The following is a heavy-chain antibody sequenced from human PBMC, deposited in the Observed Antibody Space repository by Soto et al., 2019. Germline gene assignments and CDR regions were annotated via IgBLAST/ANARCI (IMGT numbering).Heavy chain of an antibody. D-gene: IGHD6-13*01. Sequence: PSETLALTCTVSGGSISSGDYYWSWIRQPPGKGLEWIGYIYYSGSTYYNPSLKSRVTISVDTSKNQFSLKLSSVTAADTAVYYCARGVLREAGAGTEPLYSYYYSGMDVWGQGTAVTVSS. CDR1: GGSISSGDYY. CDR3: ARGVLREAGAGTEPLYSYYYSGMDV. V-gene: IGHV4-30-4*01. CDR2: IYYSGST. J-gene: IGHJ6*02.